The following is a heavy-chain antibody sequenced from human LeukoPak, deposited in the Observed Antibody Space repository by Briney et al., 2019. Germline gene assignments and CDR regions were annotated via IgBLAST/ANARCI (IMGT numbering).Heavy chain of an antibody. D-gene: IGHD3-22*01. V-gene: IGHV4-61*02. CDR2: IYNSGST. J-gene: IGHJ6*02. CDR1: GGSISSGGYY. Sequence: SEPLSLTCTVSGGSISSGGYYWSWIRQPAGKGLEWIGRIYNSGSTNYNPSLRSRVTISVDTSKNQFSLKLSSVTAADTAVYYCARTSSGVSDGMDVWGQGTTVTVSS. CDR3: ARTSSGVSDGMDV.